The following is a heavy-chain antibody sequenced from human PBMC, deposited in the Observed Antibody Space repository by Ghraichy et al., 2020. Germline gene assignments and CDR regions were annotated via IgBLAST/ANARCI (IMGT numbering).Heavy chain of an antibody. CDR2: IYYSGST. CDR3: ARAGGYSYGLIDY. D-gene: IGHD5-18*01. CDR1: GGSISSYY. J-gene: IGHJ4*02. V-gene: IGHV4-59*01. Sequence: SETLSLTCTVSGGSISSYYWSWIRQPPGKGLEWIGYIYYSGSTNYNPSLKSRVTISVDTSKNQFSLKLSSVTAADTAVYYCARAGGYSYGLIDYWGQGTLVTVSS.